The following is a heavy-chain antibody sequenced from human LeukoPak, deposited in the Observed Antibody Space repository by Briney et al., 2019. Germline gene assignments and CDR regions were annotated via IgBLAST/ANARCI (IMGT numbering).Heavy chain of an antibody. V-gene: IGHV3-23*01. Sequence: GGSLRLSCAGSGFTFSSYAMSRVRQAPGKGLEWVSAISGSGGRTYYADSVKGRFTISRDNSKNTLYLQMNSLGAEDTAVYYCAKGSVSTAEYYYDSSGYYSGLDYWGQGTLVTVSS. J-gene: IGHJ4*02. D-gene: IGHD3-22*01. CDR1: GFTFSSYA. CDR3: AKGSVSTAEYYYDSSGYYSGLDY. CDR2: ISGSGGRT.